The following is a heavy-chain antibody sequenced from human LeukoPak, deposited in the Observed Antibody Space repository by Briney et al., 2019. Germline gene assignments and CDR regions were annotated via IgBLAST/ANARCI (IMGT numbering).Heavy chain of an antibody. V-gene: IGHV1-2*02. CDR3: ARALAYNWSRLYFDY. CDR1: GYTFTGYY. CDR2: INPNSGGT. J-gene: IGHJ4*02. Sequence: ASVKVSCKASGYTFTGYYMHWVRQAPGQGLEWMGWINPNSGGTNYAQKFQGRVTMTRDTSISTAYMELSRLRSDDTAVYYCARALAYNWSRLYFDYWGQGTLATVSS. D-gene: IGHD1-20*01.